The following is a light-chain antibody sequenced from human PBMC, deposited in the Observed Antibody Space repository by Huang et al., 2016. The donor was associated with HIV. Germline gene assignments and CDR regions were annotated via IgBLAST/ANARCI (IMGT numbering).Light chain of an antibody. J-gene: IGKJ2*01. V-gene: IGKV6-21*01. CDR1: QSSGSS. CDR3: HQSSSLPYT. CDR2: YAS. Sequence: EIVLTQSPDFQSVSPKEKGTITCRASQSSGSSLHCSQQKPDQSPKLRIQYASQSFSGVPWRFSGSGSGTDFTLTINSLEAEDAATYYCHQSSSLPYTFGQGTKLEIK.